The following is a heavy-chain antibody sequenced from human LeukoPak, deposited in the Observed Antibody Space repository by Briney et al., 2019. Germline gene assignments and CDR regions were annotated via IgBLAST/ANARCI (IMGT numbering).Heavy chain of an antibody. V-gene: IGHV4-4*02. CDR3: ARSGNSWYFDL. Sequence: SGTLSLTCAVSGGSISSNNWWSWVRQTPGKGLEWVGEIYNSGSTNYNPSLKSRVTISVDKSKNQFSLRLSSVTAADTAVYYCARSGNSWYFDLWGRGTLVTVSS. CDR2: IYNSGST. D-gene: IGHD4-23*01. CDR1: GGSISSNNW. J-gene: IGHJ2*01.